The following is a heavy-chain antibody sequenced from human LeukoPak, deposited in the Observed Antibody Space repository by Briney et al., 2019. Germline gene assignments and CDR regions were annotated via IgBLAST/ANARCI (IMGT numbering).Heavy chain of an antibody. V-gene: IGHV1-18*01. J-gene: IGHJ3*02. Sequence: SWVRXXPGQGLEWMGWISAYNGNTNYAQKLQGRVTITTDTSTSTAYMELRSLRSDDTAVYYCARIAAAGTGAFDIWGQGTMVTVSS. CDR2: ISAYNGNT. CDR3: ARIAAAGTGAFDI. D-gene: IGHD6-13*01.